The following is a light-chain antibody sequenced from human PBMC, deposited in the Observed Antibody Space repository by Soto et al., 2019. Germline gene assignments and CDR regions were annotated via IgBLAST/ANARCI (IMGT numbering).Light chain of an antibody. CDR1: QSVSSN. Sequence: EIVMTQSPATLSVSPGERATLSCRASQSVSSNLAWYQQKPGQAPRLLIYGASTRATGIPARFSGSGSGTEFTLTIGSLQSEDFAVYYCQQYNNWPVGFTFGPGTKVDIK. CDR3: QQYNNWPVGFT. V-gene: IGKV3-15*01. J-gene: IGKJ3*01. CDR2: GAS.